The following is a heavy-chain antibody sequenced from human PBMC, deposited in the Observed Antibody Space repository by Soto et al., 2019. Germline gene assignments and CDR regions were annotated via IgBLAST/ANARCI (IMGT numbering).Heavy chain of an antibody. CDR3: ARTDCSGGSCFPYYYMDV. D-gene: IGHD2-15*01. J-gene: IGHJ6*03. V-gene: IGHV1-18*01. CDR2: ISAYNGNT. Sequence: QVQLVQSGAEVKKPGASVKVSCKASGYTFTSYGISWVRQAPGQGLEWMGWISAYNGNTNYVQKLQGRVTMTTDTSTSTAYMELRSLRSDDTAVYYCARTDCSGGSCFPYYYMDVWGKGTTVTVSS. CDR1: GYTFTSYG.